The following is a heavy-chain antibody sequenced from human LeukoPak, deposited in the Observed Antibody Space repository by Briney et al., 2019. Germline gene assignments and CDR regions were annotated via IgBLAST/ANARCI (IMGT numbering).Heavy chain of an antibody. D-gene: IGHD4-17*01. CDR2: MYITGDT. CDR1: GGSISSYY. V-gene: IGHV4-4*07. Sequence: PSETLSLTCTVSGGSISSYYWSWIRQPAGKGLEWIGRMYITGDTNYNPSLKSRVTISVDTSKNQFSLKLSSVTAADTAVYYCASVGDYVSYWGQGTLVTVSS. J-gene: IGHJ4*02. CDR3: ASVGDYVSY.